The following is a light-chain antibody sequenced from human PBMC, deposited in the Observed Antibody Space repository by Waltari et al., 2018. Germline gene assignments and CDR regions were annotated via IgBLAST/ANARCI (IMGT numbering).Light chain of an antibody. CDR1: SSDVGGYNY. Sequence: QSALTQPRSVSGSPGQSVTISCTGTSSDVGGYNYVSWYQQPPGKDPKLMIYDVSKRPSGVPDRFAGSKSGNTASLTISGLQAEDEADYYCCSYAGSYTLVFGGGTKLTVL. V-gene: IGLV2-11*01. CDR2: DVS. J-gene: IGLJ2*01. CDR3: CSYAGSYTLV.